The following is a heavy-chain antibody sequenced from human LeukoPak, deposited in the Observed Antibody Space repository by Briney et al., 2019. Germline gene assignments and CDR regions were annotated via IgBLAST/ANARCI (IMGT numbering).Heavy chain of an antibody. CDR1: GYTFTGYY. J-gene: IGHJ5*01. D-gene: IGHD6-19*01. CDR3: ARGMGSGWFDC. CDR2: INPNSGGT. V-gene: IGHV1-2*02. Sequence: ASVKVSCKASGYTFTGYYIHWVRQAPGQGLEWMGWINPNSGGTNYAQKFQGRVTMTSDTSVSTTYMELSRLRSDDTAVYYCARGMGSGWFDCWGQGTLVTVSS.